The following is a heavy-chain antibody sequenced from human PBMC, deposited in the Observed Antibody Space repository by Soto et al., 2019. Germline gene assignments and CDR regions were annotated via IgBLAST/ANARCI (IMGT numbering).Heavy chain of an antibody. CDR2: INPNSGGT. CDR1: GYTFAGYY. V-gene: IGHV1-2*02. J-gene: IGHJ6*02. Sequence: ASVKVSCKASGYTFAGYYMHWVRQAPGQGLEWMGWINPNSGGTNYPQTFQGRVTMTRDTSISTAYMELSRLRSDDTAVYYCARLLNYYYGMDVWGQGTTVTVAS. CDR3: ARLLNYYYGMDV.